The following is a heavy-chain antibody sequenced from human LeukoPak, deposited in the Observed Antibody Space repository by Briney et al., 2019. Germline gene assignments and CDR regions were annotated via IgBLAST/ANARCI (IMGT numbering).Heavy chain of an antibody. Sequence: ASVKVSCKASGYTFTGYYMHWVRQAPGQGLEWMGRIIPILGLGSSAQKFQGRVTITADTSTNTAYMELSGLRYEDTAIYYCARDGAPIDAFDVWGQGTMVTVSS. V-gene: IGHV1-69*04. CDR1: GYTFTGYY. CDR2: IIPILGLG. J-gene: IGHJ3*01. CDR3: ARDGAPIDAFDV. D-gene: IGHD1-26*01.